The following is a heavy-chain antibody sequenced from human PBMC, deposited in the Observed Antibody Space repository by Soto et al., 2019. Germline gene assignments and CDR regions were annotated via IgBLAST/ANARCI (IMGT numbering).Heavy chain of an antibody. Sequence: GGSLRLSCAASGFTFSGYAMHWVRQAPGKGLEWVAVISYDGSNKYYADSVKGRFTISRDNSKNTLYLQMNGLRPEDAAVYYCARDQYDILTGPNYWGQGTLVTVSS. CDR3: ARDQYDILTGPNY. CDR2: ISYDGSNK. V-gene: IGHV3-30-3*01. CDR1: GFTFSGYA. D-gene: IGHD3-9*01. J-gene: IGHJ4*02.